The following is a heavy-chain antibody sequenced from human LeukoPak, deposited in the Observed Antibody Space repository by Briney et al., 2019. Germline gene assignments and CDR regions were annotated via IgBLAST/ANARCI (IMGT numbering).Heavy chain of an antibody. D-gene: IGHD6-13*01. V-gene: IGHV3-21*01. J-gene: IGHJ6*02. CDR2: ISSSSSYI. Sequence: GGSLRLSCAASGFTFSSYSMNWVRQAPGKGLEWVSSISSSSSYIYYAGSVKGRFTISRDNAKNSLYLQMNRLRAEDTAVYYCARDGYSSSWYGPDYYYGMDVWGQGTTVTVS. CDR3: ARDGYSSSWYGPDYYYGMDV. CDR1: GFTFSSYS.